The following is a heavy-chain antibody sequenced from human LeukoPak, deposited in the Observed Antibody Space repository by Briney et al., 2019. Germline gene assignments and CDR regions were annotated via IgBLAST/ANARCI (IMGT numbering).Heavy chain of an antibody. CDR2: IKQDGSEK. CDR3: ARDRITIFGVVTHFDY. V-gene: IGHV3-7*01. D-gene: IGHD3-3*01. Sequence: GALRLSCAASGFTFSSYWMSWVCQAPGKGLEWVANIKQDGSEKYYVDSVKGRFTISRDNAKNSLYLQMNSLRAEDTAVYYCARDRITIFGVVTHFDYWGQGTLVTVSS. J-gene: IGHJ4*02. CDR1: GFTFSSYW.